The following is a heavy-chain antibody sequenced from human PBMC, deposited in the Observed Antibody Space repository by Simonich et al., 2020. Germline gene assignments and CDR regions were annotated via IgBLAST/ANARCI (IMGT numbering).Heavy chain of an antibody. CDR3: ARGPRWTGDDAFDI. J-gene: IGHJ3*02. Sequence: QVQLVQSGAEVKKPGASVKVSCKASGYTFTVYYMHWVRQAPGQGLEGMGGINPNSGGTNNAQKCQGRVTMTRDTSICPAYMELSRLGSDDTAVYYCARGPRWTGDDAFDIWGQGTMVTVSS. V-gene: IGHV1-2*02. CDR1: GYTFTVYY. CDR2: INPNSGGT. D-gene: IGHD7-27*01.